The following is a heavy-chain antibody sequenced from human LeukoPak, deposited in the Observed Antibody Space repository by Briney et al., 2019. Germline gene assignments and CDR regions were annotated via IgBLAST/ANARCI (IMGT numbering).Heavy chain of an antibody. D-gene: IGHD3-22*01. CDR2: IYYSGST. CDR3: ARGDYYDSSGYYPPDY. V-gene: IGHV4-59*01. Sequence: PSETLSLTCTVSGGSISSYYWSWIRQPPGKGLEWIGYIYYSGSTNYNPSPKSRVTISVDTSKNQFSLKLSSVTAADTAVYYCARGDYYDSSGYYPPDYWGQGTLVTVSS. J-gene: IGHJ4*02. CDR1: GGSISSYY.